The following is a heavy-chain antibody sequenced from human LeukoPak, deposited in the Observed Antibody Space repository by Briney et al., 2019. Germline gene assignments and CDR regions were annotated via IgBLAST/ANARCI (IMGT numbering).Heavy chain of an antibody. J-gene: IGHJ5*02. CDR1: GFTFSSYG. D-gene: IGHD5-18*01. CDR2: ITGSGDST. Sequence: GGSLRLSCAASGFTFSSYGLSWVRQAPRKGLEWVSGITGSGDSTFYADSVKGRFTISRDNSKNTLYLQMNSLRADDTAVYYCGRDGRLIQLWFDPWGQGTLVTVSS. CDR3: GRDGRLIQLWFDP. V-gene: IGHV3-23*01.